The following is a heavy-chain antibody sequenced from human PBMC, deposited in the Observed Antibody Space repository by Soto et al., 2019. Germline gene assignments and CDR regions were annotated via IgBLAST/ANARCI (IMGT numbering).Heavy chain of an antibody. CDR3: ARGSGTDTGDALDI. J-gene: IGHJ3*02. Sequence: EVQLVESGGGLVKPGGSLRLSCAASGFTFTRHSMNWVRQAPGKGLEWVSCISGTGTFIYYSDSVKGRVTISRDDAKTSLYLQMNSLTAEDTAVYYCARGSGTDTGDALDIWGPGTMVTVS. CDR2: ISGTGTFI. V-gene: IGHV3-21*06. D-gene: IGHD2-21*02. CDR1: GFTFTRHS.